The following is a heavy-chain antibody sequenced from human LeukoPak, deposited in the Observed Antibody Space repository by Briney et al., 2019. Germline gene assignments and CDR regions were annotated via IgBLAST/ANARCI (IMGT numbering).Heavy chain of an antibody. CDR2: INHSGST. CDR1: GGSFSGYY. V-gene: IGHV4-34*01. J-gene: IGHJ4*02. D-gene: IGHD6-13*01. CDR3: ACYSSSWYGY. Sequence: PSETLSLTCAVYGGSFSGYYWSWIRQPPGKGLEWIGEINHSGSTNYNPSLKSRVTISVDTSKDQFSLKLSSVTAADTAVYYCACYSSSWYGYWGQGTLVTVSS.